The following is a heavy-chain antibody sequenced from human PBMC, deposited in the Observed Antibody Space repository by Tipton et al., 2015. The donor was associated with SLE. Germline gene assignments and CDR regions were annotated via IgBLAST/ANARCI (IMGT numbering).Heavy chain of an antibody. CDR1: DGSIRSTNYY. Sequence: LRLSCTVSDGSIRSTNYYWGWIRQPPGKGLEWIGSIFYTGSTNYNPSLKSRVTISLGTSRNQFSLRLKSVTAADTAVYYCATNLILEGVPEYWAQGSLVTVSS. CDR2: IFYTGST. V-gene: IGHV4-39*07. D-gene: IGHD3-10*01. J-gene: IGHJ1*01. CDR3: ATNLILEGVPEY.